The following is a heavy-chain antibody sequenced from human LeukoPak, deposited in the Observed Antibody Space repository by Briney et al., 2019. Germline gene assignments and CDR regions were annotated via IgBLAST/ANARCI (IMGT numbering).Heavy chain of an antibody. CDR1: GFSLSTTGVG. V-gene: IGHV2-5*02. Sequence: SGPTLVNPTQTLTLTCTFSGFSLSTTGVGVGWIRQPPGKALEAHAVLYWDNDMRYSPSLKSRLTVTKDNSRNQVVLTLTNMDPVDTAPYYCAHRRNRSGSWDFGDLDYWGQGILVTVSS. CDR3: AHRRNRSGSWDFGDLDY. CDR2: LYWDNDM. D-gene: IGHD3-10*01. J-gene: IGHJ4*02.